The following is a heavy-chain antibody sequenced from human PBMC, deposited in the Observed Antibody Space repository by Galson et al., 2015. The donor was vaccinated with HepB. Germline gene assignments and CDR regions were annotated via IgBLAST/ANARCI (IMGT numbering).Heavy chain of an antibody. Sequence: SLRLSCAGSGFSVSTNYMSWVRQAPGKGLEWVAVIYTNGNIFYSDSVKGRFTMSRQVSKDAVYLQLNNVRPEDSARYYCVASRNYWGQGVLVTVTS. CDR2: IYTNGNI. D-gene: IGHD1-14*01. V-gene: IGHV3-53*04. J-gene: IGHJ4*02. CDR3: VASRNY. CDR1: GFSVSTNY.